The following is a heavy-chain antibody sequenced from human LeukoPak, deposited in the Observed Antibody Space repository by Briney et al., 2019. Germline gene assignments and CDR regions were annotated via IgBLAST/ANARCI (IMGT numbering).Heavy chain of an antibody. CDR3: AKGIYSSGWSYFDY. D-gene: IGHD6-19*01. CDR1: GFTFSNSA. CDR2: LSGSGITT. V-gene: IGHV3-23*01. J-gene: IGHJ4*01. Sequence: GGSLRLSCAASGFTFSNSAMSWVRQAPGKGLEWVSTLSGSGITTYYADSVKGWFTISRDNSKSTLYLQMNSLRAEDTAVYYCAKGIYSSGWSYFDYWGHGTLVTVSS.